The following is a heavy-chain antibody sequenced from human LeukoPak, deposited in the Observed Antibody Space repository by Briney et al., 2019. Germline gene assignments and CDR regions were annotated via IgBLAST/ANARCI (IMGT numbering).Heavy chain of an antibody. D-gene: IGHD3-22*01. CDR3: ARDELPDDNSGYAFDC. J-gene: IGHJ4*02. CDR1: GFTFSSYS. CDR2: ISSSSGTI. Sequence: QTGGSLRLSCAASGFTFSSYSMNWVRQAPGKGLEWVSYISSSSGTIYYADSVKGRFTISRDNAKNSLYLQMNSLRVEDTAVYCCARDELPDDNSGYAFDCWGQGTLVTVSS. V-gene: IGHV3-48*01.